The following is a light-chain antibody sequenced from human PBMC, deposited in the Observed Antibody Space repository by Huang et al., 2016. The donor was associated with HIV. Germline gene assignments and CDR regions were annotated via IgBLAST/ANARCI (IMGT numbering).Light chain of an antibody. Sequence: EIVMTQSPATLSVSPGERATLSCRASQSVSSNLAWYQQKPGQAPRLLIYGTYTRATGIPARFSGSGSGTEFTLTISSLQSEDFAVYCCQQYNNWPRTFGQGTKVEIK. CDR2: GTY. V-gene: IGKV3-15*01. J-gene: IGKJ1*01. CDR1: QSVSSN. CDR3: QQYNNWPRT.